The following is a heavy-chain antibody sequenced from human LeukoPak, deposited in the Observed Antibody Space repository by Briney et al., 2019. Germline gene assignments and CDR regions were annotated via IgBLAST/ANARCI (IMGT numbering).Heavy chain of an antibody. CDR2: VIPIFGTA. Sequence: SVKVSCKASGGTFSSYAISWVRQAPGQGLEWMGRVIPIFGTANYAQKFQGRVTITTDESTSTAYMELSSLRSEDTAVYYCARGDGYNYFDYWGQGTLVTVPS. CDR3: ARGDGYNYFDY. V-gene: IGHV1-69*05. D-gene: IGHD5-24*01. CDR1: GGTFSSYA. J-gene: IGHJ4*02.